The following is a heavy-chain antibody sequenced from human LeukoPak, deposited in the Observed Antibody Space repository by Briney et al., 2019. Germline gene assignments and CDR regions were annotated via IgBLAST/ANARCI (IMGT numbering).Heavy chain of an antibody. Sequence: SETLSLTCTVSGGSISSYYWSWIRQPAGKGLEWIGRIYTSGSTNYNPSLKSRVTMSVDTSKNQFSLKLSSVTAADTAVYYCARDGVVIRSQQPYYFDYWGQGTLVTVSS. J-gene: IGHJ4*02. V-gene: IGHV4-4*07. D-gene: IGHD3-3*01. CDR2: IYTSGST. CDR3: ARDGVVIRSQQPYYFDY. CDR1: GGSISSYY.